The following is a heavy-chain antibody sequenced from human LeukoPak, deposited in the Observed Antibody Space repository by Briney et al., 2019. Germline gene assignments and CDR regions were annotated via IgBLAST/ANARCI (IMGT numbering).Heavy chain of an antibody. J-gene: IGHJ3*02. Sequence: GGSLRLSCSASGFTFSSYAMHWVRQAPGKGLEYVSTISSSGGSTYYIDSVKGRFTISRDSSKNTLYLQMSSLRAEDTAVYYCAFLGGGWLDAFDIWGQGTMVTVSS. CDR1: GFTFSSYA. D-gene: IGHD5-24*01. CDR2: ISSSGGST. CDR3: AFLGGGWLDAFDI. V-gene: IGHV3-64D*09.